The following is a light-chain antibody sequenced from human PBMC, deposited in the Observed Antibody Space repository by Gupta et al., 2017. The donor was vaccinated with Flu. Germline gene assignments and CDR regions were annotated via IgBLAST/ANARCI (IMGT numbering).Light chain of an antibody. CDR1: TSDVGANNY. CDR3: SSYRSSSTSFF. J-gene: IGLJ1*01. Sequence: QSALTQPASVSGSPGQSLAISCTGPTSDVGANNYVSWYQQHPGKAPNVMIYGVNNRPSGVSDRFSGSKSGNTASLTISGLQAEDEADYYCSSYRSSSTSFFFGTGTKVTVL. CDR2: GVN. V-gene: IGLV2-14*01.